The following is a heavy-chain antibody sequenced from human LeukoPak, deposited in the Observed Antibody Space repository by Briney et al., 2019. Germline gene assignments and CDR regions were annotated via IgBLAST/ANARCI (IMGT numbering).Heavy chain of an antibody. CDR3: ARANRPFHSSGWYKDY. Sequence: GGPLRLSCAASGFTFSSYAMHWVRQAPGKGLEWVAVISYDGSSKYFADSVKGRFTISRDTSKNTLYLQMNSLRAEDTAVYYCARANRPFHSSGWYKDYWGQGTLVTASS. CDR1: GFTFSSYA. V-gene: IGHV3-30-3*01. D-gene: IGHD6-19*01. J-gene: IGHJ4*02. CDR2: ISYDGSSK.